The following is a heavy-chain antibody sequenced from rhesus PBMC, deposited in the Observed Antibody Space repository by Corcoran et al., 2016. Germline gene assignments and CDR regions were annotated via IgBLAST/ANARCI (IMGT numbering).Heavy chain of an antibody. Sequence: ESGGGLVQPGGSLRLSCAASGFTFSSYDMSWVRQALGKGLEWVSSISNTGKTIYYADSVKGRFTISRDNAKNSLSLQMNRLKTEDTAVYDCTRDLWNPFDYWGQGVLVTVSS. CDR1: GFTFSSYD. CDR2: ISNTGKTI. D-gene: IGHD1-1*01. J-gene: IGHJ4*01. CDR3: TRDLWNPFDY. V-gene: IGHV3S4*01.